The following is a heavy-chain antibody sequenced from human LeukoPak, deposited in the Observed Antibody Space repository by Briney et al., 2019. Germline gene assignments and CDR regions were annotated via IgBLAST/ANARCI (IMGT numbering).Heavy chain of an antibody. J-gene: IGHJ4*02. V-gene: IGHV3-23*01. CDR2: IGGSGTRT. CDR3: AKGDSSSWYSNFDY. CDR1: GFTFTTYG. D-gene: IGHD6-13*01. Sequence: GGSLRLSCSASGFTFTTYGMNWVRQAPGKGLEWVSGIGGSGTRTYYADSVKGRFTISRDNAKNSLYLQMNSLRAEDMALYYCAKGDSSSWYSNFDYWGQGTLVIVSS.